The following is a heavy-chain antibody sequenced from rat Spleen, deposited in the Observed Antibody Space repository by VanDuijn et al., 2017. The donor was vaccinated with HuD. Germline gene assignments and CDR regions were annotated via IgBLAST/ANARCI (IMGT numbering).Heavy chain of an antibody. Sequence: EVQLQESGPGLVKPSQSLSLTCSVIGYSITSNYWGWIRKFPGNKMEWMGYISYSGSTSYNPSLKSRISITRDTSKNQFFLQLNSVTTEDTATYYCARSVVITGWFAYWGQGTLVTVSS. D-gene: IGHD1-12*02. V-gene: IGHV3-1*01. CDR2: ISYSGST. CDR3: ARSVVITGWFAY. CDR1: GYSITSNY. J-gene: IGHJ3*01.